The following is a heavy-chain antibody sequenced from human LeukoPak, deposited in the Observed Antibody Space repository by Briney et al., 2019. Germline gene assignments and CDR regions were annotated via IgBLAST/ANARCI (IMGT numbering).Heavy chain of an antibody. Sequence: PGGSLRLSCAASGFTFSSYGMHWVRQAPGKGLEWVAVIWYDGSNKYYADSVKGRFTISRDNSKNTLYLQMNSLRAEDTAVYYCAKATTAVAGRGYFDYWGQGTLVTVSS. J-gene: IGHJ4*02. CDR2: IWYDGSNK. D-gene: IGHD6-19*01. CDR3: AKATTAVAGRGYFDY. CDR1: GFTFSSYG. V-gene: IGHV3-33*06.